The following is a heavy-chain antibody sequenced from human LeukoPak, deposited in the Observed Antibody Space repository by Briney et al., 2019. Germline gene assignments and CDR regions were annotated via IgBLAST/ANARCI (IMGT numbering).Heavy chain of an antibody. V-gene: IGHV4-61*01. Sequence: SETLSLTCTVSGGSVSSGSYYWGWIRQPPGKGLEWIGYIYYSGSTNYNPSLKSRVTISVDTSKNQFSLKLSSVPAADTAVYYCARGSPPEDYDFWSGYYTFDYWGQGTLVTVSS. D-gene: IGHD3-3*01. CDR1: GGSVSSGSYY. CDR2: IYYSGST. CDR3: ARGSPPEDYDFWSGYYTFDY. J-gene: IGHJ4*02.